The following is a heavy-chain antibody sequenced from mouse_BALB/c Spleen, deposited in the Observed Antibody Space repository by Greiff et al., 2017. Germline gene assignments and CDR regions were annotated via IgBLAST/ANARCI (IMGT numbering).Heavy chain of an antibody. J-gene: IGHJ3*01. V-gene: IGHV1S81*02. Sequence: VKLQQSGAELVKPGASVKLSCKASGYTFTSYYMYWVKQRPGQGLEWIGEINPSNGGTNFNEKFKSKATLTVDKSSSTAYMQLSSLTSEDSAVYYCTRGRYDAWFAYWGQGTLVTVSA. CDR2: INPSNGGT. CDR1: GYTFTSYY. CDR3: TRGRYDAWFAY. D-gene: IGHD2-14*01.